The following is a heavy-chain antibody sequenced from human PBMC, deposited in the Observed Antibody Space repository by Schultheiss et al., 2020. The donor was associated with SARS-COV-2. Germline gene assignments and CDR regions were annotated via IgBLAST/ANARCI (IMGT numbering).Heavy chain of an antibody. CDR3: AREGDILTGYYTPVDY. V-gene: IGHV4-38-2*02. D-gene: IGHD3-9*01. Sequence: SETLSLTFTISGYSISSGYYWGWIRQPPGKGLEWIGSIYHSGSTYYNPSLKSRVTISVDTSKNHFSLKLSSVTAADTAVYYCAREGDILTGYYTPVDYWGQGTLVTVSS. CDR1: GYSISSGYY. CDR2: IYHSGST. J-gene: IGHJ4*02.